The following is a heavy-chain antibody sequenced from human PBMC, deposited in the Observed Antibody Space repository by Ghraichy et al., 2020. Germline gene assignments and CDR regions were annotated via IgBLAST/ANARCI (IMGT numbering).Heavy chain of an antibody. J-gene: IGHJ4*02. CDR2: FDPEDGET. D-gene: IGHD2-15*01. V-gene: IGHV1-24*01. Sequence: ASVKVSCKVSGYTLTELSMHWVRQAPGKGLEWMGGFDPEDGETIYAQKFQGRVTMTEDTSTDTASMELSSLRSEDTAVYYCATDANHCSGGSCYSYFDYWGQGTLVTVSS. CDR1: GYTLTELS. CDR3: ATDANHCSGGSCYSYFDY.